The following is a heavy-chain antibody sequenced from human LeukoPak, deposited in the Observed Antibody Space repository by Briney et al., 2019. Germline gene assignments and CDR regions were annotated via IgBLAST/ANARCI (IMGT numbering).Heavy chain of an antibody. Sequence: PGGSLRLSCAASGFIFRTCWMSWVRQAPGKGLEWVANINQDGSEKYYVDSVKGRFTISRDNAKNSLYLQMNSLRAEDTAVYYCATEGYYDSSGMLYWGQGTLVTVSS. J-gene: IGHJ4*02. CDR1: GFIFRTCW. CDR3: ATEGYYDSSGMLY. V-gene: IGHV3-7*01. CDR2: INQDGSEK. D-gene: IGHD3-22*01.